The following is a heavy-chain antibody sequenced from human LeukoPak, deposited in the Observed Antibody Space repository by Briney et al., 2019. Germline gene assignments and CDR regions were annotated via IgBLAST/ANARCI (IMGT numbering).Heavy chain of an antibody. CDR3: ARSLGYGDYGAFDY. Sequence: SETLSLTCTVSGGSIGTDDYYWSWIRQAPGKGLEWIGYIYYSGSTYYNPSLKSRLTISVDTSKNQFSLRLTSVTAADTAVYYCARSLGYGDYGAFDYWGQGTLVTASS. V-gene: IGHV4-30-4*01. D-gene: IGHD4-17*01. J-gene: IGHJ4*02. CDR2: IYYSGST. CDR1: GGSIGTDDYY.